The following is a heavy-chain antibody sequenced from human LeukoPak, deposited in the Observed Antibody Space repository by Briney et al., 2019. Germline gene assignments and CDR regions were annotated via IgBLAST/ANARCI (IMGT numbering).Heavy chain of an antibody. CDR3: ATPGGSGWFYFDY. J-gene: IGHJ4*02. D-gene: IGHD6-19*01. V-gene: IGHV4-39*01. CDR1: GGSISSSSHY. Sequence: SETLSLTCTVSGGSISSSSHYWGWIRQPPGKGLEWIGSIDYSGSTYINPSLKSRVTIPVDTSKNQFSLRLSSVTAADTSVYYCATPGGSGWFYFDYWGQGTLVTVSS. CDR2: IDYSGST.